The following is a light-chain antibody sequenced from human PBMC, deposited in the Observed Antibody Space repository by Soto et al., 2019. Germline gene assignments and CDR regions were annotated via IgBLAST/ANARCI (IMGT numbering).Light chain of an antibody. CDR1: QGLAYSDGNTY. J-gene: IGKJ2*01. CDR2: KVS. V-gene: IGKV2-30*01. Sequence: DVVMTQSPLCLPVTLGQPASSSCRSSQGLAYSDGNTYLSWFQQRPGQSPRRLIYKVSNRDSGVPDRFSGGGSGTDFTLKISRVEAEDVGVYYCMQGRHWPYTFGQGTKLE. CDR3: MQGRHWPYT.